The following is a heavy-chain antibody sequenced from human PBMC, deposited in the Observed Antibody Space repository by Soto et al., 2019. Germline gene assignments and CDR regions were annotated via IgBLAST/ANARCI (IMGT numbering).Heavy chain of an antibody. V-gene: IGHV1-18*01. Sequence: ASVKVSCKASGYTFTSYGISWVRQAPGQGLEWMGWISAYNGNTNYAQKLQGRVTMTTDTSTSTAYMELRSLRSDDTAVYYCAREVRYFDWPHYFDYWGQGTLVTVSS. CDR3: AREVRYFDWPHYFDY. J-gene: IGHJ4*02. D-gene: IGHD3-9*01. CDR2: ISAYNGNT. CDR1: GYTFTSYG.